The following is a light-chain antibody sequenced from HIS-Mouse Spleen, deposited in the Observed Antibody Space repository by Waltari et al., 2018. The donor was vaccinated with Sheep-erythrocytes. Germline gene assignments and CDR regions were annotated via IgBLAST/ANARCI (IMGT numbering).Light chain of an antibody. CDR1: SSAVGSYNL. CDR3: CSYAGSSTPWV. CDR2: EGS. V-gene: IGLV2-23*01. Sequence: QSALTQPASVSGSPGQSITISCTGTSSAVGSYNLVSWYQPHPGKAPKRMIYEGSKRPSGVSNRFSGSKSGNTASLTISGLQAEDEADYYCCSYAGSSTPWVFGGGTKLTVL. J-gene: IGLJ3*02.